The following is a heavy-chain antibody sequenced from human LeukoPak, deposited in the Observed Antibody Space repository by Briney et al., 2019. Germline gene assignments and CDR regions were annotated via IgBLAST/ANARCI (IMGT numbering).Heavy chain of an antibody. CDR1: GFTVSSNY. J-gene: IGHJ4*02. V-gene: IGHV3-66*01. CDR3: ARGGDYGDYVPFDY. D-gene: IGHD4-17*01. CDR2: IYSGGST. Sequence: PGGSLRLSCAASGFTVSSNYMSWVRQAPGKGLEWVSVIYSGGSTYYADSVKGRFTISRDNSKNTLYLQMNSLRAEDTAVYYCARGGDYGDYVPFDYWGQGTLVTVSS.